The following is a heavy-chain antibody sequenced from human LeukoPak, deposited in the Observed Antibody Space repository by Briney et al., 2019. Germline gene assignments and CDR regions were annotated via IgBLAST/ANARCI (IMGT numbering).Heavy chain of an antibody. V-gene: IGHV3-21*01. CDR2: ISSSSSYI. CDR1: GVTFSSYS. J-gene: IGHJ4*02. Sequence: KTGGSLRLSCAASGVTFSSYSMNWVRQAPGKGLEWVSSISSSSSYIYYADSVKGRFTISRDNAKNSLYLQMNSLRAEDTAVYYCASSLGGWFFDYWGQGTLVTVSS. D-gene: IGHD6-19*01. CDR3: ASSLGGWFFDY.